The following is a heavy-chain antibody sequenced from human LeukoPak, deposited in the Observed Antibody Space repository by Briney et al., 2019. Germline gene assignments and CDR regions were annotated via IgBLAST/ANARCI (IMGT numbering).Heavy chain of an antibody. J-gene: IGHJ4*02. CDR3: ARGALITKLPGKEGY. CDR2: IDPNSGGT. V-gene: IGHV1-2*02. D-gene: IGHD3-22*01. Sequence: ASVKVSCKASGYTFTGYYMHWVRQAPGQGLEWMGWIDPNSGGTNYAQKIQGRVTMTRDTSISTAYMELSRLRSDDTAVYYCARGALITKLPGKEGYWGQGTLVTVSS. CDR1: GYTFTGYY.